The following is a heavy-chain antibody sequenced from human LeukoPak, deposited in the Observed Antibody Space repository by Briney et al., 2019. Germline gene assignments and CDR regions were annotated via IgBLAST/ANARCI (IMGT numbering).Heavy chain of an antibody. CDR2: IYYSGST. V-gene: IGHV4-59*08. Sequence: SETLSLTCTVSGGSISSYYWSWIRQPPGKGLEWIGYIYYSGSTNYNPSLKSRVTISVDTSKNQFSLKLSSVTAADTAVYYCARTRFPIEHFDPWGQETLVTVSS. CDR3: ARTRFPIEHFDP. CDR1: GGSISSYY. D-gene: IGHD2-21*01. J-gene: IGHJ5*02.